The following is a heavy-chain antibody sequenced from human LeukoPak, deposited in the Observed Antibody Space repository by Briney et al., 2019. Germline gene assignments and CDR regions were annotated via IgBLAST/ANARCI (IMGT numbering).Heavy chain of an antibody. D-gene: IGHD2-21*02. CDR2: ILYSGST. V-gene: IGHV4-59*02. CDR1: GGSVSSNY. Sequence: PSETLSLTCTVSGGSVSSNYWSWIRQPPGRGLEWIGYILYSGSTNYHPSLKSRVNISADTSKNQVSLKLSSVTAADTAIYYCARARGDDGWIDYWGQGTLVTVSS. J-gene: IGHJ4*02. CDR3: ARARGDDGWIDY.